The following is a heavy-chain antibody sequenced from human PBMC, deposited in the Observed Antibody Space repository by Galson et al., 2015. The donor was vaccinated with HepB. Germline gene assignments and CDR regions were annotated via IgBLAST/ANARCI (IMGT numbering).Heavy chain of an antibody. V-gene: IGHV3-73*01. CDR2: IGSKANNYAT. Sequence: SLRLSCAASGSTFSSHAMSWVRQAPGKGLEWVGRIGSKANNYATAYAASVKGRFSISRDDSKNTAFLQMTSLKTEDTAVYYCTRLGDLSGYSSAWGQGTLVTVSS. CDR3: TRLGDLSGYSSA. CDR1: GSTFSSHA. D-gene: IGHD6-25*01. J-gene: IGHJ5*02.